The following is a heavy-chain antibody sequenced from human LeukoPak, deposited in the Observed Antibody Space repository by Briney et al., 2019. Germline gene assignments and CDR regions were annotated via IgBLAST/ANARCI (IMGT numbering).Heavy chain of an antibody. D-gene: IGHD6-13*01. CDR3: ARGPGAAAGTRSNWFDP. Sequence: SETLSLTCAVYGGSFSGYYWSWIRQPPGKGLEWIGEINHSGSTNYNPSLKSRVTISVDSSKNRFSLKLSSVTAADTAVYYCARGPGAAAGTRSNWFDPWGQGTLVTVSS. V-gene: IGHV4-34*01. CDR1: GGSFSGYY. CDR2: INHSGST. J-gene: IGHJ5*02.